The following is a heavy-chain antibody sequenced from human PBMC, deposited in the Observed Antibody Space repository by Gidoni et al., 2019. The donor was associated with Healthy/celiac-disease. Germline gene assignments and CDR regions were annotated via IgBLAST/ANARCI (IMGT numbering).Heavy chain of an antibody. CDR2: IDWNSGSI. CDR1: GLSFDDYA. V-gene: IGHV3-9*01. CDR3: VKSRGPYYHYYGVDV. Sequence: EVQLVESGGGLVQSGRSLRLSCAASGLSFDDYAMHWVRQGPGKGLEWVSGIDWNSGSIDYADSAKGRFTISRDNAKNSLFLQMNSLRVEDTALYYCVKSRGPYYHYYGVDVWGPGTTVTVSS. J-gene: IGHJ6*02.